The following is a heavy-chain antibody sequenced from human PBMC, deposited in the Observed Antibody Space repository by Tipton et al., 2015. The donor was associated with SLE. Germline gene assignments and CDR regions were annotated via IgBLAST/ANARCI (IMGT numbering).Heavy chain of an antibody. CDR2: ISSSSSYT. Sequence: SLRLSCAASGFTFSSYEMNWVRQALGKGLEWVSYISSSSSYTNYADSVKGRFTISRDNAKNSLYLQMNSLRAEDTAVYYCARGVGARSGWYFDLWGRGTLVTVSS. D-gene: IGHD1-26*01. J-gene: IGHJ2*01. V-gene: IGHV3-48*03. CDR1: GFTFSSYE. CDR3: ARGVGARSGWYFDL.